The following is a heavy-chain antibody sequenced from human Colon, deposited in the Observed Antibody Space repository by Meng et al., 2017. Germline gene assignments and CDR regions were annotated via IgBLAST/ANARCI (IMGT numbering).Heavy chain of an antibody. D-gene: IGHD4-17*01. J-gene: IGHJ4*02. CDR1: GIHFSRSG. V-gene: IGHV3-33*01. Sequence: GESLKISCAASGIHFSRSGMHWVRQRPGEGLEWVAFIFSDGSQKYYIDSVKGRFTVSRDNSKDMLYLQMDNLRAEDTAVYYCARDKGTTSCDTWGQGTPVTVSS. CDR2: IFSDGSQK. CDR3: ARDKGTTSCDT.